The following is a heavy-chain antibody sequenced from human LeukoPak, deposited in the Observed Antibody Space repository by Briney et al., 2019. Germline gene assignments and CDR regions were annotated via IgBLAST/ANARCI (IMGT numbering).Heavy chain of an antibody. CDR2: IIPIFGTT. CDR1: GGTFSSDA. CDR3: ARGTYYYDSSGFDY. Sequence: SVKVSCKASGGTFSSDAISWVRQAPGQGLEWMGRIIPIFGTTNYAQKFQGRVTITTDESTSTAYMELSSLRSEDTAVYYCARGTYYYDSSGFDYWGQGTLVNVSS. D-gene: IGHD3-22*01. J-gene: IGHJ4*02. V-gene: IGHV1-69*05.